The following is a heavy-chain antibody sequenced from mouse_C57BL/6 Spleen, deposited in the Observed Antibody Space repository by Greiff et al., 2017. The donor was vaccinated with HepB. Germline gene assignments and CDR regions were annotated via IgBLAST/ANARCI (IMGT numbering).Heavy chain of an antibody. CDR2: INPNNGGT. CDR1: GYTFTDYN. J-gene: IGHJ4*01. D-gene: IGHD1-1*01. Sequence: EVQLQQSGPELVKPGASVKIPCKASGYTFTDYNMDWVKQSHGKSLEWIGDINPNNGGTIYNQKFKGKATLTVDKSSSTAYMELRSLTSEDTAVYYCARSGHYYGSRPPYAMDYWGQGTSVTVSS. CDR3: ARSGHYYGSRPPYAMDY. V-gene: IGHV1-18*01.